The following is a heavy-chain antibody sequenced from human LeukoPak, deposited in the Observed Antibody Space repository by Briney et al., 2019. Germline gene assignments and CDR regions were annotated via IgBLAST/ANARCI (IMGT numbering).Heavy chain of an antibody. V-gene: IGHV3-30-3*01. J-gene: IGHJ4*02. CDR3: ARDGGVGGVNEYYFDY. CDR2: ISYDGSNK. Sequence: GGSLRLSCAASGFAFSSYAMHWVRQAPGKGLEWVAVISYDGSNKYYADSVKGRFTISRDNSKNTLYLQMNSLRAEDTAVYYCARDGGVGGVNEYYFDYWGQGTLVTVSS. D-gene: IGHD3-16*01. CDR1: GFAFSSYA.